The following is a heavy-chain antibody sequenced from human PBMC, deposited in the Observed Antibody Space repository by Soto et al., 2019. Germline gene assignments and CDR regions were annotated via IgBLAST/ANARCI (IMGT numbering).Heavy chain of an antibody. CDR1: GDSVSSNSAT. J-gene: IGHJ6*02. V-gene: IGHV6-1*01. D-gene: IGHD5-12*01. CDR2: TYYRSKWFN. Sequence: PSQTLSLTCAICGDSVSSNSATWNWIRQSPSRGLEWLGRTYYRSKWFNDYAVSVKSRISINPDTSKNQFSLQLNSVTPEDTAVYYCARDEYSGYDPYYGMDVWGQGTTVTVSS. CDR3: ARDEYSGYDPYYGMDV.